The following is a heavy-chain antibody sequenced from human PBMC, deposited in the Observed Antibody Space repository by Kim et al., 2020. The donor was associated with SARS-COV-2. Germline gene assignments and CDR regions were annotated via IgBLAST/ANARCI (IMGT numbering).Heavy chain of an antibody. V-gene: IGHV4-39*02. Sequence: SETLSLTCTVSGGSISSSSYYWGWIRQPPGKGLEWIGNIYYSGSTYYNPSLKSRVTISVDTSKNHFSLKLNSVTAADTAVYYCARNYDSSGYYLTSYDFDYWGQGTLVTVSS. CDR1: GGSISSSSYY. CDR3: ARNYDSSGYYLTSYDFDY. CDR2: IYYSGST. D-gene: IGHD3-22*01. J-gene: IGHJ4*02.